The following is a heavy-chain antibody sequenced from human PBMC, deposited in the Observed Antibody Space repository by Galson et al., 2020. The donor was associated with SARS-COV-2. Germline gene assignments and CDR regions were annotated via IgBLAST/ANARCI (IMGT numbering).Heavy chain of an antibody. V-gene: IGHV3-43*02. CDR1: GFYYDDYA. J-gene: IGHJ6*03. CDR2: ISGNGVTT. CDR3: AKIHWSTSSGWFYYMDV. D-gene: IGHD6-6*01. Sequence: GESLKISCAASGFYYDDYAMHWVRQVPGKGLEWLSLISGNGVTTYYSDSVKGRFTVSRDNNKNSLYLQMNSLRPEDTALYFCAKIHWSTSSGWFYYMDVWGKGTTVTVSS.